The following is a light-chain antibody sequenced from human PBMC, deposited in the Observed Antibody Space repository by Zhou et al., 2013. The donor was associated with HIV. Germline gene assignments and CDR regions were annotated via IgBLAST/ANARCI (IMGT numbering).Light chain of an antibody. Sequence: QSALTQPASVSGSPGQSITISCTGSSSDVGGYNYVAWYQQHPGKAPKIMIFDVNKRPSGVSNRFSGSKSGNTASLTISGLQAEDDADYICSSYTSSNTLIFGGGTKLTVL. CDR1: SSDVGGYNY. CDR3: SSYTSSNTLI. CDR2: DVN. V-gene: IGLV2-14*01. J-gene: IGLJ2*01.